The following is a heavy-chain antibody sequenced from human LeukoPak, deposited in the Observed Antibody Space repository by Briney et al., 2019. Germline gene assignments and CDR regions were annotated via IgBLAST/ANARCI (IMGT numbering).Heavy chain of an antibody. V-gene: IGHV1-69*04. CDR3: ARAITMIVRAGDY. CDR2: IIPILGIA. D-gene: IGHD3-22*01. CDR1: GGTFSSYA. J-gene: IGHJ4*02. Sequence: SVKVSCKASGGTFSSYAISWVRQAPGQGLEWMGRIIPILGIANYAQKFQGRVTITADKSTSTAYMELSSLRSEDTAVYYCARAITMIVRAGDYWGQGTLVTVSS.